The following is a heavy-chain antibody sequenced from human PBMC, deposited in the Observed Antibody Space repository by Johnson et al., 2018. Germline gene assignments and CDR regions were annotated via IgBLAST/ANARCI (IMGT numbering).Heavy chain of an antibody. V-gene: IGHV3-7*01. CDR3: ATDPIPIRRRFLERLSPPH. J-gene: IGHJ1*01. Sequence: VQLVESGGGLVQPGGSLGLSWVASGFTFSSYWLNWVRQAPGKGLEWVANIKKEGSEKDYVALGRGRFTTSRENAKNSLYLQMKSLRVEYSAVYYCATDPIPIRRRFLERLSPPHWGQGTLVTVSS. CDR2: IKKEGSEK. CDR1: GFTFSSYW. D-gene: IGHD3-3*01.